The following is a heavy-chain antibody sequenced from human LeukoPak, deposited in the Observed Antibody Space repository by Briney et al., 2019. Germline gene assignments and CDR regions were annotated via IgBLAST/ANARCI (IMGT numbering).Heavy chain of an antibody. J-gene: IGHJ6*03. CDR2: ISSSGSTI. D-gene: IGHD1-26*01. Sequence: GGSLRLSCAASGFTFSSYEMYWVRQAPGKGLEWVSYISSSGSTIYYADSVKGRFTISRDNAKNSLYLQMNSLRAEDTAVYYCASDELRNYYYMDVWGKGTTVTVSS. CDR1: GFTFSSYE. V-gene: IGHV3-48*03. CDR3: ASDELRNYYYMDV.